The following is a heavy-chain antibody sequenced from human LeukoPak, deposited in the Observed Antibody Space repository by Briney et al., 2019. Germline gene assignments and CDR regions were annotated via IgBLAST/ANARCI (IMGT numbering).Heavy chain of an antibody. CDR1: GGSISSGGYY. V-gene: IGHV4-30-2*01. J-gene: IGHJ6*03. CDR3: ARDRQDIVVQGGYYYYMDV. CDR2: IYHSGST. D-gene: IGHD2-2*01. Sequence: PSETLSLTCTVSGGSISSGGYYWSWIRQPPGKGLEWIGYIYHSGSTYYNPSLKSRVTISVDRSKNQFSLKLSSVTAADTAVYYCARDRQDIVVQGGYYYYMDVWGKGTTVTVSS.